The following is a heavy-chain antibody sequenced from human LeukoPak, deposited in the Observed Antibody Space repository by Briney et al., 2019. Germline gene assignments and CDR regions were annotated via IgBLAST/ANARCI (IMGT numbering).Heavy chain of an antibody. V-gene: IGHV1-69*05. CDR2: IIPIFGTA. J-gene: IGHJ3*02. Sequence: SVKVSCKASGGTFSSYTISWVRQAPGQGLEWMGRIIPIFGTANYAQKFQGRVTITTDESTSTAYMELSSLRSEDTAVYYCARDLTMIAPEDAFDIWGQGTMVTVSS. CDR3: ARDLTMIAPEDAFDI. D-gene: IGHD3-22*01. CDR1: GGTFSSYT.